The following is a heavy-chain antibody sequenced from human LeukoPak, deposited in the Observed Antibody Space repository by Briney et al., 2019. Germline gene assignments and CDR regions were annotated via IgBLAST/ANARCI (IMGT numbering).Heavy chain of an antibody. Sequence: PSETLSLTCSVSGGSIGGYSWTWVRQPPGKRLEYIGYISYTGITYYNPSLMSRVTISVATSKNQFSLKLSSVTAADTAVYYCARGGAMDIVVVPAAIGFHFDYWGQGTLVTVSS. D-gene: IGHD2-2*03. CDR1: GGSIGGYS. J-gene: IGHJ4*02. CDR3: ARGGAMDIVVVPAAIGFHFDY. V-gene: IGHV4-59*12. CDR2: ISYTGIT.